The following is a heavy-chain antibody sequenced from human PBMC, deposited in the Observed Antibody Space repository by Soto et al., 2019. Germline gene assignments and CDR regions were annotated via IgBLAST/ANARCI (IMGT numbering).Heavy chain of an antibody. Sequence: GASVKVSCKASGYTFTSYDINWVRQATGQGLEWMGWMNPNSGNTGYAQKFQGRVTMTRNTSISTAYVELSSLRSEDTAVYYCARVLLGHWNYDGYYYYMDVWGKATTVTVSS. V-gene: IGHV1-8*01. D-gene: IGHD1-7*01. CDR2: MNPNSGNT. CDR1: GYTFTSYD. J-gene: IGHJ6*03. CDR3: ARVLLGHWNYDGYYYYMDV.